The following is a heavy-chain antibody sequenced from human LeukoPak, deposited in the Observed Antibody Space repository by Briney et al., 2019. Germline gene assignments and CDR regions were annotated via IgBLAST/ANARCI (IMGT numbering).Heavy chain of an antibody. D-gene: IGHD1-26*01. J-gene: IGHJ3*01. Sequence: IPGGSLRLSCGVSGFTFNSNSMNWVRQAPGKGLEWVASIIGSGSEMFYADSLKGRFTISRDNSENSLYLQMNSLRVEDTAVYYCAKVQSDIVGAMFFAFDVWGQGTMVSVSS. CDR3: AKVQSDIVGAMFFAFDV. CDR2: IIGSGSEM. CDR1: GFTFNSNS. V-gene: IGHV3-21*06.